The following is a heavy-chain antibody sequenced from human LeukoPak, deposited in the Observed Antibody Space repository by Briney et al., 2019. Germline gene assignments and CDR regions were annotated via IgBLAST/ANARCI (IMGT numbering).Heavy chain of an antibody. V-gene: IGHV3-30*02. CDR2: IRYDGSNK. CDR3: AKGSTVFGVVIRTYLDY. D-gene: IGHD3-3*01. Sequence: PGRSLRLSCAASGFTFSTYGIHWVRQAPGKGLEWVAFIRYDGSNKYYADSVKGRFTISRDNSKNTLYLQMDTLRAEDTAVYYCAKGSTVFGVVIRTYLDYWGQGTLVTVSS. CDR1: GFTFSTYG. J-gene: IGHJ4*02.